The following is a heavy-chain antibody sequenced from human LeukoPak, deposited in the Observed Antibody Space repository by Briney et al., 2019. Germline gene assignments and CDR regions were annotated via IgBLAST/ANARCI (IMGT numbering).Heavy chain of an antibody. CDR3: ARDRKWELGTFDY. Sequence: GASVKVSCKASGYTFTGYYMHWVRQAPGQGLEWMGWINPNSGGTNYAQKFQGRVTMTRDTSISTAYMELSRLRSDDTAVYYCARDRKWELGTFDYWGQGTLVTVSS. CDR1: GYTFTGYY. V-gene: IGHV1-2*02. D-gene: IGHD1-26*01. J-gene: IGHJ4*02. CDR2: INPNSGGT.